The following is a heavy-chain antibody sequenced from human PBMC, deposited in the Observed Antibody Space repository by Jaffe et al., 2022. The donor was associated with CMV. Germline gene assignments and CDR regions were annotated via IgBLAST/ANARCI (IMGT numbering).Heavy chain of an antibody. V-gene: IGHV2-26*01. D-gene: IGHD3-9*01. J-gene: IGHJ6*03. Sequence: QVTLKESGPVLVKPTETLTLTCTVSGFSLSNARMGVSWIRQPPGKALEWLAHIFSNDEKSYSTSLKSRLTISKDTSKSQVVLTMTNMDPVDTATYYCARIPPSGGYYDILTGYYYYYYYMDVWGKGTTVTVSS. CDR1: GFSLSNARMG. CDR3: ARIPPSGGYYDILTGYYYYYYYMDV. CDR2: IFSNDEK.